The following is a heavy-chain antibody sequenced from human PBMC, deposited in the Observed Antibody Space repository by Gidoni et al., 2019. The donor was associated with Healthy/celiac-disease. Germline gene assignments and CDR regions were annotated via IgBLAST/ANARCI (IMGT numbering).Heavy chain of an antibody. J-gene: IGHJ6*02. D-gene: IGHD3-3*01. Sequence: EVQLLESGGGLVQPGGSLRLSCAASGFTFSSYAMSWVRQAPGKGLEWVSAISGSGGSTYYADSVKGRFTISRDNSKNTLYLQMNSLRAEDTAVYYCAKDTRVRYDFWSGYTYYYYGMDVWGQGTTVTVSS. CDR2: ISGSGGST. V-gene: IGHV3-23*01. CDR1: GFTFSSYA. CDR3: AKDTRVRYDFWSGYTYYYYGMDV.